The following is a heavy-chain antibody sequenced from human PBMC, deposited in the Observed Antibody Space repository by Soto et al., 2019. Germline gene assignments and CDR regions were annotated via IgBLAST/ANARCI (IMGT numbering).Heavy chain of an antibody. D-gene: IGHD3-10*01. Sequence: QVQLVESGGGVVQPGRSLRLSCAASGFTFSSYGMHRVRQAPGKGLEWVAFISYAGNIKYYADSVKGRFTISRDKSKSTLDLQMNSLRAEDTAVYYCARDSFDYYGSGSYFFDFCGQGILVTVSS. CDR1: GFTFSSYG. CDR3: ARDSFDYYGSGSYFFDF. V-gene: IGHV3-30*19. CDR2: ISYAGNIK. J-gene: IGHJ4*02.